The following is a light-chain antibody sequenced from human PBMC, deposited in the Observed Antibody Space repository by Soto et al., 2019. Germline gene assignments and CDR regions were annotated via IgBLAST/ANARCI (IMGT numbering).Light chain of an antibody. CDR3: QKYNSAPQT. V-gene: IGKV1-27*01. J-gene: IGKJ1*01. Sequence: DIQMTQSPSSLSASVGDRVTITCQASQSVDNYLNWYQQKPGQVPKLLMYAASTLHSGVPSRFSGSRSGTDFTLTISSLQPEDVATYYCQKYNSAPQTFGQGTKVDIK. CDR2: AAS. CDR1: QSVDNY.